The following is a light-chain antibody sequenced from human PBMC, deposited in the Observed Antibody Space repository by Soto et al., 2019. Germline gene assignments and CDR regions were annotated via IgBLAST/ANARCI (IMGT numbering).Light chain of an antibody. Sequence: QSALTQPASVSGSPGQSISISCTGTSSDVGSSILVSWYQHHPGKAPKLMVYEGTKRPSGVSNRFSGSKSGNTATLTISGLQAEDEADYYCCSYAGSSTYVFGTGTKLTVL. V-gene: IGLV2-23*01. CDR2: EGT. CDR3: CSYAGSSTYV. J-gene: IGLJ1*01. CDR1: SSDVGSSIL.